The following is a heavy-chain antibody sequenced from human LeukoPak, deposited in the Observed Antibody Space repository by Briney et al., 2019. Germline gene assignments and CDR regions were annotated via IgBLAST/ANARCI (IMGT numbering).Heavy chain of an antibody. Sequence: PSETLSLTCTVSGGSISSYYWSWIRQPPGKGLEWIGYIYYSGSTNYNPSLKSRVTISVDTSKNQFSLKLSSVTAADTAVYYCARGGDPNYYYDSSRSTAFDIWGQGTMVTVSS. V-gene: IGHV4-59*12. CDR3: ARGGDPNYYYDSSRSTAFDI. D-gene: IGHD3-22*01. CDR1: GGSISSYY. CDR2: IYYSGST. J-gene: IGHJ3*02.